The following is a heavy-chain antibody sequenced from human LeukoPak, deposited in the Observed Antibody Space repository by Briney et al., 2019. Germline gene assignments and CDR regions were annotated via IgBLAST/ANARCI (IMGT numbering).Heavy chain of an antibody. CDR1: GVSISSGGYY. Sequence: PSETLSLTCTVSGVSISSGGYYWSWIRQHPGKGLEWIGYIYYSGSTYYTPSLKSRVTIPVDTSKNQFSLKLSSVTAADTAVYYCARTYFFDYWGQGTLVTVSS. CDR3: ARTYFFDY. V-gene: IGHV4-31*03. J-gene: IGHJ4*02. CDR2: IYYSGST.